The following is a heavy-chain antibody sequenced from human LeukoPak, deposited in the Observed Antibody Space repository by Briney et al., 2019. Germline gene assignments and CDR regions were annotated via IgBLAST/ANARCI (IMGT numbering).Heavy chain of an antibody. CDR2: ISAYNGNT. D-gene: IGHD3-9*01. J-gene: IGHJ4*02. Sequence: VKFSCKASAYTFTSDVITWVRQAPGQGPEWMGWISAYNGNTNYAQKLQCRVTMTTDTSTSTAYMELRSLRSDDTAVYYCARDEHYDILTGYYNVDYWGQGTLVTVSS. CDR3: ARDEHYDILTGYYNVDY. CDR1: AYTFTSDV. V-gene: IGHV1-18*01.